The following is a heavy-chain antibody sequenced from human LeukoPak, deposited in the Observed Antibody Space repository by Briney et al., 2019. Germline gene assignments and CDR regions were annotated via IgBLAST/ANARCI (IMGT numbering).Heavy chain of an antibody. D-gene: IGHD3-9*01. CDR1: GFTVSSNY. V-gene: IGHV3-53*05. CDR3: ARGHDILTDFDY. Sequence: PGGSLRLSCAASGFTVSSNYMSWVRQAPGKGLEWVSLFYTGGTTYYADSVKGRFTISRDNSKNTLYLQMNRLRAEDTAVYYCARGHDILTDFDYWGQGTLVTVSS. CDR2: FYTGGTT. J-gene: IGHJ4*02.